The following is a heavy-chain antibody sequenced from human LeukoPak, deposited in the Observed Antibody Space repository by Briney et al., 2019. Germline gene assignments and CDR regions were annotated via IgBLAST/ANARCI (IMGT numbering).Heavy chain of an antibody. CDR3: ARVGDFWSGYYDY. D-gene: IGHD3-3*01. Sequence: SQTLSLTCTVSGGSISSGDNYWRWIRQPPGKGLEWIGYIFYSGSTYYNPSLKSRVSISVDTSNNQFSLKLSSVTAADTAVYYCARVGDFWSGYYDYWGQGTLVTVSS. V-gene: IGHV4-30-4*01. CDR2: IFYSGST. CDR1: GGSISSGDNY. J-gene: IGHJ4*02.